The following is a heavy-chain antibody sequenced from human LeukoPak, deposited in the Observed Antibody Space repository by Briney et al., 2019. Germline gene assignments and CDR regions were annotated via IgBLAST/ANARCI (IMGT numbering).Heavy chain of an antibody. D-gene: IGHD6-13*01. V-gene: IGHV4-59*12. CDR3: ARTGWYSSSWYYFDY. CDR1: GGSISSYY. J-gene: IGHJ4*02. CDR2: ISYSGST. Sequence: SETLSLTCTVSGGSISSYYWSWIRQPPGKGLEWIGYISYSGSTNYNPSLKSRVTISVDRSKNQFSLKLSSVTAADTAVYYCARTGWYSSSWYYFDYWGQGTLVTVSS.